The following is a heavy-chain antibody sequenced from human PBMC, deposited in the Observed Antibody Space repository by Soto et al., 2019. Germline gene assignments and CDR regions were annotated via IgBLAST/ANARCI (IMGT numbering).Heavy chain of an antibody. V-gene: IGHV4-34*01. Sequence: SETLSLTCAVYGGSFSGYYWSWIRQPPGKGLEWIGEINHSGSTNYNPSLKSRVTISVDTSKNQFSLKLSSVTAADTAVYYCARGDYDILTGYYRNGWFDPWGQGTLVTV. CDR3: ARGDYDILTGYYRNGWFDP. D-gene: IGHD3-9*01. CDR2: INHSGST. CDR1: GGSFSGYY. J-gene: IGHJ5*02.